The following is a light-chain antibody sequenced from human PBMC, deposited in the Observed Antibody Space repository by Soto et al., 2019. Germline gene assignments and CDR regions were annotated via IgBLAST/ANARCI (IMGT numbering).Light chain of an antibody. V-gene: IGKV3-11*01. J-gene: IGKJ1*01. CDR3: QQRSNWPWT. CDR1: QSVISY. CDR2: DAS. Sequence: ETVMTQSPATLSVSPGERATLSCRASQSVISYLAWYQQKPGQAPRLLIYDASNRATGIPARFSGSGSGTDFTLTISSLEPEDFAVYYCQQRSNWPWTFGQGTKVDIK.